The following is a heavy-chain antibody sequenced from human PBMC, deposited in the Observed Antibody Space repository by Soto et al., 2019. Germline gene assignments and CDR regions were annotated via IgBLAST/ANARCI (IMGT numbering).Heavy chain of an antibody. Sequence: PGGSLRLSCAASGFTFSSYGMHWVRQAPGKGLEWVAVIWYDGSNKYYADSVKGRFTISRDNSKNTLYLQMNSLRAEDTAVYYCARSHYDILTGYPLRPLTTLRYWGQGTLVTVPQ. J-gene: IGHJ4*02. D-gene: IGHD3-9*01. CDR2: IWYDGSNK. CDR3: ARSHYDILTGYPLRPLTTLRY. V-gene: IGHV3-33*01. CDR1: GFTFSSYG.